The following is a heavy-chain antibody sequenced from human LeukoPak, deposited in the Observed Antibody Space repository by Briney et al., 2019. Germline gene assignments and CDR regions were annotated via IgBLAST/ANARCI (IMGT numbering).Heavy chain of an antibody. CDR2: ISGSGGST. V-gene: IGHV3-23*01. D-gene: IGHD2-8*01. Sequence: GWSLTHTCPASGFTLSSSAIPWVRPAPGTGLVWVSVISGSGGSTYYADSVKGRFTISRDNSKNTLYLQMNSLRAEDTAVYYCAKDQYRTSPNDSDYWGQGTLVTVSS. J-gene: IGHJ4*02. CDR1: GFTLSSSA. CDR3: AKDQYRTSPNDSDY.